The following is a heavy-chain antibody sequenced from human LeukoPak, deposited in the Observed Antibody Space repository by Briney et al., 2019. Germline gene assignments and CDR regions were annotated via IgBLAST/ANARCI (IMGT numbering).Heavy chain of an antibody. CDR3: ARDSHKGF. CDR2: ISGSGGST. J-gene: IGHJ4*02. CDR1: GFTFSSYA. V-gene: IGHV3-23*01. Sequence: GGSLRLSCAASGFTFSSYAMSWVRQAPGKGLEWVSAISGSGGSTYYADSVKGRFTSSRDNSKNMIYLQLNSLRVEDTAVYFCARDSHKGFWGQGALVTVSS.